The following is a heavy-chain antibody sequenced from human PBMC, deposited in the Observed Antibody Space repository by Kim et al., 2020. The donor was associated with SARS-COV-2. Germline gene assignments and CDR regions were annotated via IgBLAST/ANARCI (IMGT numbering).Heavy chain of an antibody. J-gene: IGHJ3*02. CDR2: ISGSGGST. Sequence: GGSLRLSCAASGFTFSSYAMSWVRQAPGKGLEWVSAISGSGGSTYYADSVKGRFTISRDNSKNTLYLQMNSLRSEDTAVYYCAKDLGTYYYDSSGYHVAHEDAFDIWGQGTMVTVSS. CDR1: GFTFSSYA. CDR3: AKDLGTYYYDSSGYHVAHEDAFDI. V-gene: IGHV3-23*01. D-gene: IGHD3-22*01.